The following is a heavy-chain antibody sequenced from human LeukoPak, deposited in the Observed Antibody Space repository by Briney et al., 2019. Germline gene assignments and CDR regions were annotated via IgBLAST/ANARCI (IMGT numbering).Heavy chain of an antibody. CDR2: ISSSSSYI. J-gene: IGHJ5*02. Sequence: PGGSLRLSCAASGFTFSSYSMNWVRQAPGKGLEWVSSISSSSSYIYYADSVKGRFTISRDNAKNSLYLQMNSLRAEDTAVYYCARDAWAHYYDSSGLNWFDPWGQGTLVTVSS. CDR1: GFTFSSYS. D-gene: IGHD3-22*01. CDR3: ARDAWAHYYDSSGLNWFDP. V-gene: IGHV3-21*01.